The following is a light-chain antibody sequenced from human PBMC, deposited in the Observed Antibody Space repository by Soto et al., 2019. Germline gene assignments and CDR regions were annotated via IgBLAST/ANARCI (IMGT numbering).Light chain of an antibody. V-gene: IGLV2-14*01. CDR2: DVS. CDR1: SSDVGGYNY. Sequence: QSALTQPASVSGSTGQSITISCTGTSSDVGGYNYVSWYQQHPGKAPKLMIYDVSNRPSGVSNRFSGSKSGNTASLTISGLQAEDEADYYCSSYTCRSKVFGGGTKLTVL. J-gene: IGLJ2*01. CDR3: SSYTCRSKV.